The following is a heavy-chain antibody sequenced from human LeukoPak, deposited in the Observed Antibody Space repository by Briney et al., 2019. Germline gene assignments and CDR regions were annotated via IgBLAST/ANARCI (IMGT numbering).Heavy chain of an antibody. V-gene: IGHV3-23*01. CDR2: ISGSGGST. CDR3: AKSVMITFGGVIGAFDI. CDR1: GFTFSSYA. Sequence: GGSLRLSCAASGFTFSSYAMSSVRQARGKGLEWVSAISGSGGSTYYADSVKGRFTISRDNSKNTLYLQMNSLRAEDTAVYYCAKSVMITFGGVIGAFDIWGQGTMVTVSS. J-gene: IGHJ3*02. D-gene: IGHD3-16*02.